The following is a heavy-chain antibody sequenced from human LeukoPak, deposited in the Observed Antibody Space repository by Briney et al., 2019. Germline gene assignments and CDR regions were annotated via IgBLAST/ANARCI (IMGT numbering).Heavy chain of an antibody. CDR2: IWYDGSNK. CDR1: GFTFSSYG. J-gene: IGHJ4*02. CDR3: GRDLRDEGMGNFDY. D-gene: IGHD5-24*01. V-gene: IGHV3-33*01. Sequence: GGSLRLSCAASGFTFSSYGMHWVRQAPGKGLEWVAVIWYDGSNKYYADSVKGRFTISRDNSKNTLYLQMNSLRAEDTAVYYCGRDLRDEGMGNFDYWAREPWSPSPQ.